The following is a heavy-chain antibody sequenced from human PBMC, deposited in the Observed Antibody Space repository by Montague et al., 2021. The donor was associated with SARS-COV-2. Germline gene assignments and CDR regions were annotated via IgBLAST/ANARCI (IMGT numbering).Heavy chain of an antibody. J-gene: IGHJ4*02. CDR1: GGSISGYF. CDR2: VSYTGHT. V-gene: IGHV4-34*01. D-gene: IGHD2/OR15-2a*01. Sequence: SETLSLTCAVYGGSISGYFWSWIRQPPGKGLEWIGDVSYTGHTSYNPSLQSRVSISVDSSKNQFSLTLTSVTAADTAVYYCARTLYIVSWCAVWGQGTLVTVSS. CDR3: ARTLYIVSWCAV.